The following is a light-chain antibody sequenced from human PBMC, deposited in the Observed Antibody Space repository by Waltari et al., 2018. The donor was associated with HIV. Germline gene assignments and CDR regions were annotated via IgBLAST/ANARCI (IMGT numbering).Light chain of an antibody. V-gene: IGKV3-11*01. CDR3: QRRSNPFT. Sequence: EIVLTQSPATLSLSPGERATLSCRASQSVSSSLAWYQQKPGQAPRLLIYDASNRATGSPARFSGSGSGTDFTLTISSLEPEDIAVYYCQRRSNPFTFGPGTKVDIK. CDR2: DAS. J-gene: IGKJ3*01. CDR1: QSVSSS.